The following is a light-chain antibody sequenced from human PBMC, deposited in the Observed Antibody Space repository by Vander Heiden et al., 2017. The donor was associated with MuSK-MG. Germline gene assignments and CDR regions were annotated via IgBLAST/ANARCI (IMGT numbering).Light chain of an antibody. CDR1: SSDVGAYNY. CDR3: NSYTSSSTV. Sequence: QSALTPPASVSGSPGQSITISCTGTSSDVGAYNYVSWYQQHPGKAPKLMIYDVTYRPSGVSNRFSGSKSGNTAFLTISGLQAEDEADYYCNSYTSSSTVFGTGTKVTVL. V-gene: IGLV2-14*03. J-gene: IGLJ1*01. CDR2: DVT.